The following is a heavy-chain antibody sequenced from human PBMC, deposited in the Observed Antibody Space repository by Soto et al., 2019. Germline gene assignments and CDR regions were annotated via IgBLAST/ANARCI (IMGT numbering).Heavy chain of an antibody. CDR3: AREGALDDVVPAALPLAYYYYYYGMDV. J-gene: IGHJ6*02. V-gene: IGHV1-69*13. Sequence: SVKVSCKASGGTFSSYAISWVRQAPGQGLEWMGGIIPIFGTANYAQKFQGRVTITADESTSTAYMELSSLRSEDTAVYYCAREGALDDVVPAALPLAYYYYYYGMDVWGQGTTVTVSS. CDR1: GGTFSSYA. D-gene: IGHD2-2*01. CDR2: IIPIFGTA.